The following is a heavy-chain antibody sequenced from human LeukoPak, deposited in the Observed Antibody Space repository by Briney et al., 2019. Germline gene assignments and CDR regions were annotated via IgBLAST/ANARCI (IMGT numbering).Heavy chain of an antibody. CDR1: GFTFSSYE. D-gene: IGHD4-23*01. J-gene: IGHJ3*02. CDR3: ARGGNPHYFLNGFDI. V-gene: IGHV3-48*03. Sequence: GGSLRLSCVASGFTFSSYEMNWVRQAPGKGLEWVSYIHSSDSPIYYADSVKGRFTISRDNAKNSLYLHMSSLRAEDTATYYCARGGNPHYFLNGFDIWGQGTMVTVSS. CDR2: IHSSDSPI.